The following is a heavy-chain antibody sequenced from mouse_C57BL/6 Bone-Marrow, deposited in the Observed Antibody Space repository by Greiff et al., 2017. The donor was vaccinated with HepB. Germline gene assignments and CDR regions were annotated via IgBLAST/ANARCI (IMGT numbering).Heavy chain of an antibody. V-gene: IGHV1-9*01. J-gene: IGHJ2*01. CDR1: GYKFTGYC. CDR3: ARRGGY. Sequence: QVQLKQSGAELVKPGASVKLSCKATGYKFTGYCIEWVKQRPGHGLEWIGEIVPGSGSTKYNEKFKGKATLTADTSSNTAYMQLSSLTTEDTAIYYCARRGGYWVQGTTLTVSS. CDR2: IVPGSGST.